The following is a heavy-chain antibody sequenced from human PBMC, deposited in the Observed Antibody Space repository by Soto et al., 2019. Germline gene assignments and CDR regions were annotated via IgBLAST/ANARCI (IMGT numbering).Heavy chain of an antibody. CDR1: GFTFSTYG. Sequence: GGSLRLSCAASGFTFSTYGMQWVRQAPGKGLEWVAVISYDGSNKYYADSMKGRFTISRDNSKNTLYLQINSLKPEDTAVYYCAKDRGFRVVRGALDAFEIWGQGTMVTVSS. V-gene: IGHV3-30*18. D-gene: IGHD3-10*01. CDR2: ISYDGSNK. J-gene: IGHJ3*02. CDR3: AKDRGFRVVRGALDAFEI.